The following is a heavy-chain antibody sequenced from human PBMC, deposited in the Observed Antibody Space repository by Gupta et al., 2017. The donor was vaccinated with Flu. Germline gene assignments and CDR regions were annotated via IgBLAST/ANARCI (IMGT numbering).Heavy chain of an antibody. J-gene: IGHJ1*01. D-gene: IGHD3-9*01. CDR2: IDGSGDAT. Sequence: SAFTFGSCAMSWVRQAPGRGLEWVSTIDGSGDATYYADSVKGRFTISRDNSKDTLHLQLNSLTAEDTAVYYCAKQSYDVLTGWWDHWGQGTLVTVSS. CDR1: AFTFGSCA. CDR3: AKQSYDVLTGWWDH. V-gene: IGHV3-23*01.